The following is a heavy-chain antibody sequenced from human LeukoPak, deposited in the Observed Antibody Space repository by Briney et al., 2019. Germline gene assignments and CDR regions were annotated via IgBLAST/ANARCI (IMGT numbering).Heavy chain of an antibody. V-gene: IGHV1-69*05. CDR3: ARGRVPGTMIVVVRNYYMDV. J-gene: IGHJ6*03. Sequence: SVKVSCKASGGTFTSYAIGWVRQAPGQGLEWMGGIIPIFGTANYAHKFQGRVTITTDESTSKAYMELSSLRSEDTAVYYCARGRVPGTMIVVVRNYYMDVWGKGTTVTVSS. D-gene: IGHD3-22*01. CDR2: IIPIFGTA. CDR1: GGTFTSYA.